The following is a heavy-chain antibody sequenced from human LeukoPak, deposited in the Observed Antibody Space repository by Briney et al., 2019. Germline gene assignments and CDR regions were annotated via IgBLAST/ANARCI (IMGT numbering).Heavy chain of an antibody. CDR3: ARDWGIVVVPGFDP. V-gene: IGHV1-18*01. Sequence: ASVKVSCKASGYTFTSYGISWVRQAPGQGLEWMGWISAYNGNTNYAQKLQGRVTMTTDTSTNTAYMELGSLRSDDTAVYYCARDWGIVVVPGFDPWGQGTLVTVSS. J-gene: IGHJ5*02. CDR2: ISAYNGNT. D-gene: IGHD2-2*01. CDR1: GYTFTSYG.